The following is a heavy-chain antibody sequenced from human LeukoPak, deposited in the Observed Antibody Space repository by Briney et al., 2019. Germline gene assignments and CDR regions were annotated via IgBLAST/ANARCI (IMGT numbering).Heavy chain of an antibody. D-gene: IGHD2-15*01. CDR1: GGPVSSGSYY. CDR3: ARVSVGGDAFDI. CDR2: IYYSGST. V-gene: IGHV4-61*01. J-gene: IGHJ3*02. Sequence: PSETLSLTCTVSGGPVSSGSYYWSWIRQPPGTGLEWIGYIYYSGSTNYNPSLKSRVTISVDTSKNQFSLKLSSVTAADTAVYYCARVSVGGDAFDIWGQGTMVTVSS.